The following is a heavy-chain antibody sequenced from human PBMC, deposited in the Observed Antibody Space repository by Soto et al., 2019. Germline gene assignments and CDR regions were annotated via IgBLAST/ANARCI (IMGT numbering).Heavy chain of an antibody. Sequence: SETLSLTCTVSGGSISSGGYYWSWIRQHPGKGLEWIGYIYYSGSTYYNPSLKSRVTISVDTSKNQFSLKLSSVTAADTAVYCCARSIVVGTRYFDYWGQGTLVTVSS. CDR3: ARSIVVGTRYFDY. CDR1: GGSISSGGYY. CDR2: IYYSGST. D-gene: IGHD3-22*01. V-gene: IGHV4-31*03. J-gene: IGHJ4*02.